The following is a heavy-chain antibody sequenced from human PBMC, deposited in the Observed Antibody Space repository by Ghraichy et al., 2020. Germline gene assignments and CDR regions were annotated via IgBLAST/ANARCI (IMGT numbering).Heavy chain of an antibody. CDR1: GFTFSTYA. D-gene: IGHD6-19*01. V-gene: IGHV3-23*01. J-gene: IGHJ4*02. CDR3: AKEGDGSGRFLGS. Sequence: GGSLRLSCAASGFTFSTYAMGWVRQAPGKGLEWVSMISGSGASTYYAGSVKGRFTISRDNSENTVFLQMSSLRAEDTAVYFCAKEGDGSGRFLGSWGQGTLVTVSS. CDR2: ISGSGAST.